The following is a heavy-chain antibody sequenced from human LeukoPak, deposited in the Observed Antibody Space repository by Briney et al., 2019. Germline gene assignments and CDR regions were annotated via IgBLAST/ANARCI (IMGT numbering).Heavy chain of an antibody. J-gene: IGHJ4*02. V-gene: IGHV3-64*01. CDR1: GFIFSTYA. CDR3: ARAIHSSGYPPVDY. D-gene: IGHD3-22*01. Sequence: QPGGSLRLSCAASGFIFSTYAMHWVRQAPGKGLEFVSSISSDGGSTFYANSVKGRFTISRDDSKNTLYLQMGRLRGEDMAVYYCARAIHSSGYPPVDYWGQGTLVTVSS. CDR2: ISSDGGST.